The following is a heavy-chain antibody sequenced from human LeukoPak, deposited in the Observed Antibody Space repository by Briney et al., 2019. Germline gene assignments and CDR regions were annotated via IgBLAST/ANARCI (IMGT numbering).Heavy chain of an antibody. CDR3: ARGVGIGIVVDPYFDY. D-gene: IGHD3-22*01. Sequence: ASVKVSCKASGYTFTSYGIGWVRQAPGQGLEWMGWISAYNGNTNYAQKLQGRVTMTTDTSTSTAYMELRSLRSDDTAVYYCARGVGIGIVVDPYFDYWGQGTLVTVSS. CDR2: ISAYNGNT. J-gene: IGHJ4*02. V-gene: IGHV1-18*01. CDR1: GYTFTSYG.